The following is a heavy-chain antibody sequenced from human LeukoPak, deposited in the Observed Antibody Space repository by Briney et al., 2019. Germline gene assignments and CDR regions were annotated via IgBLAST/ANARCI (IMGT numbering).Heavy chain of an antibody. V-gene: IGHV1-2*02. J-gene: IGHJ4*02. CDR3: ARARAEYYYDSSGYYLPDY. CDR2: INPNSGGT. Sequence: ASVKVSCKSSGYTFTGYYMHWVRHAPGQGLEWMGWINPNSGGTNYAQKFQGRVTMTRDTSISTAYMELSRLRSDDTAVYYCARARAEYYYDSSGYYLPDYWGQGTLVTVSS. D-gene: IGHD3-22*01. CDR1: GYTFTGYY.